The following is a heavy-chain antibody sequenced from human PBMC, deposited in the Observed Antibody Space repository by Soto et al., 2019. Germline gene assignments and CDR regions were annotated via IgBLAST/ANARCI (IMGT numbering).Heavy chain of an antibody. J-gene: IGHJ5*02. CDR3: ARVRAWKLLHWFDP. D-gene: IGHD1-26*01. V-gene: IGHV3-30-3*01. CDR2: ISYDGSNK. Sequence: QVQLVESGGGVVQPGRSLRLSCAASGFTFSSYAMHWVRQAPGKGLEWVAVISYDGSNKYYADSVKGRFTISRDNSKNTLYLQMNSLRAEDTAVYYCARVRAWKLLHWFDPWGQGTLVTVSS. CDR1: GFTFSSYA.